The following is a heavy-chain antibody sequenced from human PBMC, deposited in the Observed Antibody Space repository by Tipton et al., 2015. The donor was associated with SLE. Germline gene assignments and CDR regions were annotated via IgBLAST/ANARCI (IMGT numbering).Heavy chain of an antibody. V-gene: IGHV3-48*01. CDR2: ISSSSSNI. CDR3: ARAVERYCSSTICYLDY. CDR1: GFTFSSYS. Sequence: GSLRLSCAASGFTFSSYSMNWVRQAPGKGLEWVSYISSSSSNINYADSVKGRFTISRDNSKNTLNLQMNSLRAEDTAVYYCARAVERYCSSTICYLDYWGQGTLVTVSS. J-gene: IGHJ4*02. D-gene: IGHD2-2*01.